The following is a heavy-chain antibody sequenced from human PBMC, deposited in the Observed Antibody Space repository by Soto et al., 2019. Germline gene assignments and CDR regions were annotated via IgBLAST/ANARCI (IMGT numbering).Heavy chain of an antibody. CDR1: GFTFSSYA. CDR3: GKDYIADY. J-gene: IGHJ4*02. V-gene: IGHV3-23*01. D-gene: IGHD6-13*01. Sequence: GGSLRLSCAASGFTFSSYAMTWVRQAPGKGLEWVSGISGSGVSTYSADSVKGRFTISRDNSKNMLYLQMNSLRAEDTAIYYSGKDYIADYWGQGTLVTVSS. CDR2: ISGSGVST.